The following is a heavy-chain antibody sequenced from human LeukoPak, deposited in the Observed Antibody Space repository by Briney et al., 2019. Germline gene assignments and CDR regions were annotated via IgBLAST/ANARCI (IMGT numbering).Heavy chain of an antibody. Sequence: SETLSLTCAVYGGSFSGYYWSWIRQPPGKGLEWIGEINHSGSTNYNPSLKSRVTISVDTSKNQFSLKLSSVTAADTAVYYCASTLCSSTSCYSYWFDPWGQGPLVTVSS. D-gene: IGHD2-2*01. V-gene: IGHV4-34*01. CDR3: ASTLCSSTSCYSYWFDP. CDR1: GGSFSGYY. CDR2: INHSGST. J-gene: IGHJ5*02.